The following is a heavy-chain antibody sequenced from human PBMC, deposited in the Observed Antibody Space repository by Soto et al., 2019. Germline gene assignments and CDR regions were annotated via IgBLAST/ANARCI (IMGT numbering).Heavy chain of an antibody. J-gene: IGHJ6*03. V-gene: IGHV3-53*04. Sequence: GGSLRLSCAASGFTVSSNYMSWVRQAPGKGLEWVSVIYSGGSTYYADSVKGRFTISRHNSKNTLYLQMNSLRAEDTAVYYCARERGEGLTGTLHPLYYYYMDVWGKGTTVTVSS. CDR3: ARERGEGLTGTLHPLYYYYMDV. D-gene: IGHD1-7*01. CDR2: IYSGGST. CDR1: GFTVSSNY.